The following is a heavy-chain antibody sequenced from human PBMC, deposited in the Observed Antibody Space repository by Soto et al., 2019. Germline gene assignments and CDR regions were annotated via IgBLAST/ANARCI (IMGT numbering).Heavy chain of an antibody. CDR1: GFTFSSYA. CDR2: ISYDGSNK. J-gene: IGHJ6*02. D-gene: IGHD3-10*01. CDR3: AREGLGPMGIPYYYYGMDV. Sequence: GESLKISCAASGFTFSSYAMHWVRQAPGKGLEWVAVISYDGSNKYYADSVKGRFTISRDNSKNTLYLQMNSLRAEDTAVYYCAREGLGPMGIPYYYYGMDVWGQGTTVTVSS. V-gene: IGHV3-30-3*01.